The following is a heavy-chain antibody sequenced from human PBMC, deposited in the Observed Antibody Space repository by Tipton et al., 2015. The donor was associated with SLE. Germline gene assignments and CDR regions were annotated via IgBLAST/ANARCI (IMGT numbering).Heavy chain of an antibody. Sequence: TLSLTCSVSGGSIRDYPYRWAWIRQSPGKGLEWIGSISYSGRTYYNPSLKSRVTISHDTSKDQFSLKMTSVTAADTAVYYGARDPKYWGQGTLVTVSS. J-gene: IGHJ4*02. CDR1: GGSIRDYPYR. CDR2: ISYSGRT. CDR3: ARDPKY. V-gene: IGHV4-39*07.